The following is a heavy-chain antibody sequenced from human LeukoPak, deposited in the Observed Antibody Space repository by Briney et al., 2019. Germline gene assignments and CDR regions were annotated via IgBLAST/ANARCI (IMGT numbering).Heavy chain of an antibody. CDR2: ISTTGGTT. Sequence: GGTLRLSCAASGLTFSSYGMSWVRQAPGRGLEWVSAISTTGGTTYYADSVRGRFTISRDNSRNTLYLQMNSLRAEDTAIYYCARGRGLGELAVASFDSWGQGTLVTVSS. J-gene: IGHJ4*02. CDR3: ARGRGLGELAVASFDS. CDR1: GLTFSSYG. V-gene: IGHV3-23*01. D-gene: IGHD6-19*01.